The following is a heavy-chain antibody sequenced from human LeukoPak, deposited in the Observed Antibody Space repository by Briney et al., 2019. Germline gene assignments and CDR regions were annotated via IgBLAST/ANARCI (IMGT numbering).Heavy chain of an antibody. CDR2: MKQDGSEE. Sequence: GGSLRLSCAASGFTFSTSWMSWVRQVPGKGLEWVANMKQDGSEEYYVDSVKGRFTISRDNAKNSLYLQMNSLRAEDTAVYYCARDRDGYNNPGYWGQGTLVTVSS. V-gene: IGHV3-7*01. CDR1: GFTFSTSW. CDR3: ARDRDGYNNPGY. J-gene: IGHJ4*02. D-gene: IGHD5-24*01.